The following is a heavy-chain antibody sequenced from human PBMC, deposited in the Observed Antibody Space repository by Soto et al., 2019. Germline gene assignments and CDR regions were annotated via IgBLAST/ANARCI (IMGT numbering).Heavy chain of an antibody. Sequence: PGESLKISCKGSENSFSNNWIGWVRQMPEKGLEWMGLIYPGDSDTRYSPSFQGQVIQGQVTISADRSTNTAYLQWSSLKASDTAVFYCVRLARPSYEHGGTYYDTRWFDSWGQGTPVTVSS. CDR1: ENSFSNNW. J-gene: IGHJ5*01. V-gene: IGHV5-51*01. CDR3: VRLARPSYEHGGTYYDTRWFDS. CDR2: IYPGDSDT. D-gene: IGHD3-22*01.